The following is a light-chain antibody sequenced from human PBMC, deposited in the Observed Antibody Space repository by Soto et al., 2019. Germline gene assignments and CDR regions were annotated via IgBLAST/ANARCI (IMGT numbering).Light chain of an antibody. CDR2: AAS. Sequence: DIQMTQSPSSLSASVGDRVSITCRASQSISTYLNWFHQKPGEAPNLLIYAASTLQSGVPSRFSGSGSGTDFTLTISNLQPEDFATYYCQQSYDHPVTFGQGTRL. J-gene: IGKJ5*01. V-gene: IGKV1-39*01. CDR3: QQSYDHPVT. CDR1: QSISTY.